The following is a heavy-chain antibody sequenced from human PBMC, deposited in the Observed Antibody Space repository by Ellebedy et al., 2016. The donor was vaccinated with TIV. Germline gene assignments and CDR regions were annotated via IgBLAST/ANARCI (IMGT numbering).Heavy chain of an antibody. CDR3: ATLGGELRDLDY. V-gene: IGHV1-46*01. J-gene: IGHJ4*02. CDR2: INPSGGST. Sequence: ASVKVSCXASGYTFTSYYMHWVRQAPGQGLEWMGIINPSGGSTSYAQKFQGRVTMTRDTSTSTVYMELSRLRSDDTAVYYCATLGGELRDLDYWGQGTLVTVSS. CDR1: GYTFTSYY. D-gene: IGHD1-26*01.